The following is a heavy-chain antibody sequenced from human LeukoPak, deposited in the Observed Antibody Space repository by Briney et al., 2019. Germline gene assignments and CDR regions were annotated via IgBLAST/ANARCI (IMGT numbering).Heavy chain of an antibody. D-gene: IGHD3-10*01. CDR3: ARQGITTVRGITGDY. V-gene: IGHV4-39*01. CDR2: IYYSGST. J-gene: IGHJ4*02. CDR1: GGSISSSSYY. Sequence: SETLSLTCTVSGGSISSSSYYWGWSRQPPGKGLEWIGSIYYSGSTYYNPSLKSRVTISVDTSKNQFSLKLSSVTAADTAVYYCARQGITTVRGITGDYWGQGTLVTVSS.